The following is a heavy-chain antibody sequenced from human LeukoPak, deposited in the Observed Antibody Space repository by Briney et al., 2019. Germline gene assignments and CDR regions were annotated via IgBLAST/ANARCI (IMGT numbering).Heavy chain of an antibody. J-gene: IGHJ2*01. V-gene: IGHV3-30*03. CDR1: GFTFNIYS. CDR3: TREDNWYFDL. Sequence: GGSLRLSCTASGFTFNIYSMNWVRQPPGKGMEWVALISYDGGKKYYADSVKGRFTISRDNSKSSLYLQLNSLTAEDTAVYYCTREDNWYFDLWGRGTLVTVSS. CDR2: ISYDGGKK.